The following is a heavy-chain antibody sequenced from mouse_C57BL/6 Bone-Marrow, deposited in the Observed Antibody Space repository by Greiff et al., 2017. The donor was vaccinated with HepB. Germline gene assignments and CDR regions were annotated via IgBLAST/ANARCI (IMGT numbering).Heavy chain of an antibody. CDR2: IYYSGTL. CDR3: AREYDCWFAY. CDR1: GISITTGNYR. V-gene: IGHV3-5*01. J-gene: IGHJ3*01. D-gene: IGHD2-14*01. Sequence: EVKLMESGPGLVKPSQTVFLTCTVTGISITTGNYRWSWIRQLPGNKLEWIGYIYYSGTLTYNPSLTSRTTLTSDTPKNQFFLEMNSLTAEDTATYYCAREYDCWFAYWGQGTLVTVSA.